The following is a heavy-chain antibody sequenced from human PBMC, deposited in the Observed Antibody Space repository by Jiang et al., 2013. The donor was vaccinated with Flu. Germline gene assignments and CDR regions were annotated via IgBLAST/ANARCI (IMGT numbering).Heavy chain of an antibody. CDR2: IHSSGRT. CDR1: GVSINDYY. V-gene: IGHV4-4*08. J-gene: IGHJ4*02. CDR3: AGESGSYSRNY. Sequence: SGSGLVKPSETLSLTCTVSGVSINDYYWTWIRQPPGKGLEWIGYIHSSGRTDYNPSLKSRITMSVDTSKSQFSLRLSSVTAADTAVYYCAGESGSYSRNYWGQGTLVTVSS. D-gene: IGHD1-26*01.